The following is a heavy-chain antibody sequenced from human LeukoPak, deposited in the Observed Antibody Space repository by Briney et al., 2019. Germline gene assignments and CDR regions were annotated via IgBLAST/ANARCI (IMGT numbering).Heavy chain of an antibody. CDR3: AKRLCDGGSCYGPPDY. Sequence: GGSLRLSCAASGFTFSTYTMSWVRQAPGKGLEWVSVISGSGTSTYYADSVKGRFTISRDNSKNTLYLQLNSLRAEDTAVYYCAKRLCDGGSCYGPPDYWGQGTLVTVSS. J-gene: IGHJ4*02. V-gene: IGHV3-23*01. CDR2: ISGSGTST. D-gene: IGHD2-15*01. CDR1: GFTFSTYT.